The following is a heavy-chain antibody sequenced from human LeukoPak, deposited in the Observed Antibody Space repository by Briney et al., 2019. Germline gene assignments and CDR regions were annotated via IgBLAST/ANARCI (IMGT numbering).Heavy chain of an antibody. Sequence: GGSLRLSCAASGFTFGSFGMNWVRQAPGKGLEWVSSISTRSSYIYYADSVKGRFTVSRDNAKSSLYLQMNSLRAKDTAVYYCARLFSYGDYGGGGDYWGQGTLVTVSS. D-gene: IGHD4-17*01. CDR1: GFTFGSFG. J-gene: IGHJ4*02. V-gene: IGHV3-21*01. CDR2: ISTRSSYI. CDR3: ARLFSYGDYGGGGDY.